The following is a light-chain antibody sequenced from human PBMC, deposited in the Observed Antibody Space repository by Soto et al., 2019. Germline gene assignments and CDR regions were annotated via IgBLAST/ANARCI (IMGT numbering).Light chain of an antibody. CDR1: SSNIGSNT. CDR3: AAWDDILNGVL. CDR2: SYN. Sequence: QSVLTQPPSASGTPGQRVIISCSGSSSNIGSNTVNWYQQIPGTAPKLLIYSYNQRPSGVPDRFSGSKSDTSASLAIRGLQSEDEAEYYCAAWDDILNGVLFGGGTKLTVL. J-gene: IGLJ2*01. V-gene: IGLV1-44*01.